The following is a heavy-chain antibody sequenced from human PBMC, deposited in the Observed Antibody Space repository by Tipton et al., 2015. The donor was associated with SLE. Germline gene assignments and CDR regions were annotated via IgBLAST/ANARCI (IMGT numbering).Heavy chain of an antibody. CDR2: SSNSGST. Sequence: TLSLTCSVSGDSIISNYWTWIRQSPGKGLEWIAYSSNSGSTNYNPSLKSRVTISVDTSKNQFSLKLSSVTAADTAVYYCARGGILTGYYFYFDYWGQGTLVTVSS. D-gene: IGHD3-9*01. V-gene: IGHV4-59*12. CDR3: ARGGILTGYYFYFDY. J-gene: IGHJ4*02. CDR1: GDSIISNY.